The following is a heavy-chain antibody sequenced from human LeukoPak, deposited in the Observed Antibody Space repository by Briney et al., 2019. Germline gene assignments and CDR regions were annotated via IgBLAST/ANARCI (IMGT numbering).Heavy chain of an antibody. Sequence: GGSLRLSCAASGFTFSSYALSWVRQAPGKGLEWVSGISGSGGSTHYADSVKGRFTISRDKSKNTLYLEMNSLRAEDTAVYYCAKVRDGSSWYLGSCFGDYWGQGTLVTVSS. D-gene: IGHD6-13*01. CDR3: AKVRDGSSWYLGSCFGDY. J-gene: IGHJ4*02. CDR1: GFTFSSYA. V-gene: IGHV3-23*01. CDR2: ISGSGGST.